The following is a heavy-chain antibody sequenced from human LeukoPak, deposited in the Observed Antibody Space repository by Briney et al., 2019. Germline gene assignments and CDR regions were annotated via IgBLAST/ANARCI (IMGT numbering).Heavy chain of an antibody. V-gene: IGHV4-4*07. D-gene: IGHD6-13*01. Sequence: PSETLSLTCTVSGGSISNYYWSWIRQPAGKGLEWIGRIYTSGSTNYNPSLKSRVTMSVDTSKKQFFLKLTSMTAADTAVYYCARENWQHLAFDYWGQGTLVTVSS. J-gene: IGHJ4*02. CDR2: IYTSGST. CDR1: GGSISNYY. CDR3: ARENWQHLAFDY.